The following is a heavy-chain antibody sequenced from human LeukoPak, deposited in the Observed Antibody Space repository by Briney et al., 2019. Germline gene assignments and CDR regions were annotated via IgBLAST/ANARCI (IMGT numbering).Heavy chain of an antibody. CDR1: GGSIGNSY. CDR3: AKDPNSAL. D-gene: IGHD2-21*01. J-gene: IGHJ4*02. V-gene: IGHV4-4*07. CDR2: IYTSGST. Sequence: SETLSLTCTVSGGSIGNSYWSWIRQPAGKGLEWIGRIYTSGSTNYNYNPSLKSRVTMSVDTSKNQFSLKLSSVTAADTAVYYCAKDPNSALWGQGTLVTVSS.